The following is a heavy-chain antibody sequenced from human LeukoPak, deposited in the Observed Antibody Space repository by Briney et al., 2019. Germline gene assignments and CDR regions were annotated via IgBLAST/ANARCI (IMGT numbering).Heavy chain of an antibody. CDR2: FDPEDGET. CDR1: GFTFTSSA. D-gene: IGHD2-2*01. CDR3: ATERKIVVVPAAMPEHHYYYYYGMDV. Sequence: ASVKVSCKASGFTFTSSAVHWVRQAPGKGLEWMGGFDPEDGETIYAQKFQGRVTMTEDTSTDTAYMELSSLRSEDTAVYYCATERKIVVVPAAMPEHHYYYYYGMDVWGQGTTVTVSS. J-gene: IGHJ6*02. V-gene: IGHV1-24*01.